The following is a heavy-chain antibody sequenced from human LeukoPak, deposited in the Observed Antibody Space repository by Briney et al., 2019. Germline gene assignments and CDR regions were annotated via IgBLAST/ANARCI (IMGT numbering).Heavy chain of an antibody. CDR1: GYTFTGSY. CDR2: INPNSGGT. J-gene: IGHJ1*01. D-gene: IGHD3-3*01. Sequence: ASVKVSCKASGYTFTGSYMHWLRQAPGQGLDWMGWINPNSGGTNYAQKFQGRVTMTRDTSISTAYMELSRLRSDDTAVYYCARDYDFQVQHWGQGTLVTVSS. V-gene: IGHV1-2*02. CDR3: ARDYDFQVQH.